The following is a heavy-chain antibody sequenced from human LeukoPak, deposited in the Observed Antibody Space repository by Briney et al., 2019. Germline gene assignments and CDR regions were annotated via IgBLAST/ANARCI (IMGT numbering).Heavy chain of an antibody. Sequence: ASVKVSCKASGYTFTGYYMHWVRQAPGQGLEWMGWINPNSGGTNYAQKFQGRVTMTRDTSISTAYMELSRLRSGDTAVYYCARGSGWYYSYNYYGMDVWGQGTTVTVSS. CDR2: INPNSGGT. CDR3: ARGSGWYYSYNYYGMDV. CDR1: GYTFTGYY. D-gene: IGHD6-19*01. V-gene: IGHV1-2*02. J-gene: IGHJ6*02.